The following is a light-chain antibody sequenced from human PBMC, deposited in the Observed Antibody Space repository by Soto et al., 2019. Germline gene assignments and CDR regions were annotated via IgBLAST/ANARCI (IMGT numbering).Light chain of an antibody. CDR1: QSVSSY. J-gene: IGKJ2*01. Sequence: EIVLTQSPATLSLSPGERATLSCRAGQSVSSYLAWYQQKPGQAPRLLIYDASNRATGIPARFSGSGSGTDFTLTISSREPEDFAVAYCQQRSNWLMYTFGQGTKLEIQ. CDR3: QQRSNWLMYT. CDR2: DAS. V-gene: IGKV3-11*01.